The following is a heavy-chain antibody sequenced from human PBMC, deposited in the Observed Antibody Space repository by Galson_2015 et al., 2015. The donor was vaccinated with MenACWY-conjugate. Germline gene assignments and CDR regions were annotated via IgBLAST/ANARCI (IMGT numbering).Heavy chain of an antibody. J-gene: IGHJ3*02. CDR3: ARGVEQWLVRPSTHFDI. V-gene: IGHV3-20*01. CDR1: GFTFDDHG. D-gene: IGHD6-19*01. Sequence: SLRLSCAGSGFTFDDHGMYWVRQAPGKGLEWVSSINWNGDRTGYADSVKGRFTISRDNAKNSLYLQMNNLRAEDTAFHHCARGVEQWLVRPSTHFDIWGQGTLLTVSS. CDR2: INWNGDRT.